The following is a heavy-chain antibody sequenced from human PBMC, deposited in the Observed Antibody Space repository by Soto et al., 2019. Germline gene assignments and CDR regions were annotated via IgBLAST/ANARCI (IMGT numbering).Heavy chain of an antibody. CDR1: GDSIRGSSYY. D-gene: IGHD4-17*01. V-gene: IGHV4-39*01. CDR3: ARHGGTTPFDF. CDR2: VYYSGST. Sequence: QLQLQESGPGLVKPSETLSLTCTVSGDSIRGSSYYWAWIRQPPGQELEWIGTVYYSGSTYYHPSLKRRVTLSVDQSKNQFSLRLTSVNATDTGTYFCARHGGTTPFDFWGQGIQVAISS. J-gene: IGHJ4*02.